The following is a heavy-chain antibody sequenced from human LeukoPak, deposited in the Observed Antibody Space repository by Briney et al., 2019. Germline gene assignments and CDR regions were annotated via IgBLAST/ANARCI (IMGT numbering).Heavy chain of an antibody. CDR2: TNYRSKWYT. Sequence: SQTLSLTCAISGDSLSSNSATWNWIRQSPSRGLGWLERTNYRSKWYTHYSGPGKSPININPETSKNQFALQLNSVTPEETAVYDCARGPGDLACWGQETLVTVSS. V-gene: IGHV6-1*01. CDR3: ARGPGDLAC. J-gene: IGHJ4*02. D-gene: IGHD3-10*01. CDR1: GDSLSSNSAT.